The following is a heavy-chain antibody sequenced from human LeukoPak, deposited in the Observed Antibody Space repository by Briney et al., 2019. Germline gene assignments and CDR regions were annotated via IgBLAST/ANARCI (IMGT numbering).Heavy chain of an antibody. CDR2: ISWDGGST. D-gene: IGHD6-6*01. CDR1: GFTFDDYT. J-gene: IGHJ6*03. V-gene: IGHV3-43*01. CDR3: AKDGAARAFIYYYYYMDV. Sequence: PGGSLRLSCAASGFTFDDYTMHWVRQAPGKGLEWVSLISWDGGSTYYADSVKGRFTISRDNSKNSLYLQMNCLRTEDTALYYCAKDGAARAFIYYYYYMDVWGKGTTVTVSS.